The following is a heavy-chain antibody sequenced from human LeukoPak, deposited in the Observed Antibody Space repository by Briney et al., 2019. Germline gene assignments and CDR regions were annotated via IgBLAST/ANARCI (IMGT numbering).Heavy chain of an antibody. J-gene: IGHJ4*02. D-gene: IGHD6-19*01. CDR1: GFTFSSYW. CDR3: ARDPEYSSGFYDY. CDR2: IKQDGSEK. Sequence: PGGSLRLSCAASGFTFSSYWMSWVRQVPGKGLEWVANIKQDGSEKYYVDSVKGRFTISRDNAKNSLYLQMNSLRAEDTAVYYCARDPEYSSGFYDYWGQGTLVTVSS. V-gene: IGHV3-7*01.